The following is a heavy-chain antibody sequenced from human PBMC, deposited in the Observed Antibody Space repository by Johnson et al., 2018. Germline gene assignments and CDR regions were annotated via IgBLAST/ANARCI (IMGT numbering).Heavy chain of an antibody. CDR1: GDSVSSNSAA. CDR3: AGEKITMLVVVILNPALGDAFDI. Sequence: QVQLQQSGPGLVKPSQTLSLTCAISGDSVSSNSAAWNWIRQSPSRGLEWLGRTYYRSKWYNDYAVSVKSRITINPDTSKNQFSLQLNSVTPEDTAVYYCAGEKITMLVVVILNPALGDAFDIWGQGTMVTVSS. V-gene: IGHV6-1*01. D-gene: IGHD3-22*01. J-gene: IGHJ3*02. CDR2: TYYRSKWYN.